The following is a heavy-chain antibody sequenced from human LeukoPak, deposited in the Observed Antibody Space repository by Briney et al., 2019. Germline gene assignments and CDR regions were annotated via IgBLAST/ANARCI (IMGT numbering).Heavy chain of an antibody. V-gene: IGHV4-38-2*01. J-gene: IGHJ4*02. CDR3: AREGSISTGRQYYFDY. D-gene: IGHD2-8*02. Sequence: PSETLSLTCAVSGYYISGGYYWCWIRQPPGKGLEWIGSIYNSGSTYYNPSLNSRVTISVDTSKNQVSLKLTSVTAADTALYYCAREGSISTGRQYYFDYWGQGTLVTVFS. CDR1: GYYISGGYY. CDR2: IYNSGST.